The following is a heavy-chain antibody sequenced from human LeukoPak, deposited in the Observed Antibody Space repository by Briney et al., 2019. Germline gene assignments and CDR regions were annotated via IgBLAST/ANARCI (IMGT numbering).Heavy chain of an antibody. CDR1: GFTFSSYI. CDR3: ARESLGIQE. Sequence: GGSLRLSCAASGFTFSSYIMNWVRQAPGKGLEWVSSIISSGSAMYYADSVKGRFTISRDNAKNSLFLQMNSMRDEDTAVYYCARESLGIQEWGQGTLVTVSS. J-gene: IGHJ1*01. CDR2: IISSGSAM. V-gene: IGHV3-48*02.